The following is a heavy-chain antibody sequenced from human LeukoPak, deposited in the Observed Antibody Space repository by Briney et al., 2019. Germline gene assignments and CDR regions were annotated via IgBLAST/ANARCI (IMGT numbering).Heavy chain of an antibody. D-gene: IGHD3-16*01. CDR3: ARDRPDYVWGSYRYYYGMDV. CDR2: IIPILGIA. Sequence: SVKVSCKASGGTFSSYAISWVRQAPGQGLEWMGRIIPILGIANYAQKFQGRVTITADKSTSTAYMELSSLRSEDTAVYYCARDRPDYVWGSYRYYYGMDVWGQGTTVTVSS. J-gene: IGHJ6*02. CDR1: GGTFSSYA. V-gene: IGHV1-69*04.